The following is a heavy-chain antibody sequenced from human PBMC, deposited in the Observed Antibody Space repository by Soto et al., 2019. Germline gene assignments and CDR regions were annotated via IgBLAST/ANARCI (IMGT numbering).Heavy chain of an antibody. Sequence: ASVKVSCKASGYTFTGYYMHWVRQAPGQGLEWMGWINPNSGGTNYAQKFQGWVTMTRDTSISTAYMELSRLRSDDTAVYYGARGGALTGDLTSAFDIWGQGTMVTVSS. CDR3: ARGGALTGDLTSAFDI. CDR1: GYTFTGYY. V-gene: IGHV1-2*04. J-gene: IGHJ3*02. D-gene: IGHD7-27*01. CDR2: INPNSGGT.